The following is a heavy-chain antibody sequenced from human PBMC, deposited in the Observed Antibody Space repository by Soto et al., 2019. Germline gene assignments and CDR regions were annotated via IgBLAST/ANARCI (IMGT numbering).Heavy chain of an antibody. V-gene: IGHV1-69*06. J-gene: IGHJ5*02. CDR1: GGTFSSYA. CDR3: ASDAAPNDAMS. D-gene: IGHD1-1*01. Sequence: GASVKVSCKASGGTFSSYAISWVRQAPGQGLEWMGGIIPIFGTANYAQKFQGRVTITADKSTSTDYMELSSLRSEDTAVYYCASDAAPNDAMSWGQGTLVTVPS. CDR2: IIPIFGTA.